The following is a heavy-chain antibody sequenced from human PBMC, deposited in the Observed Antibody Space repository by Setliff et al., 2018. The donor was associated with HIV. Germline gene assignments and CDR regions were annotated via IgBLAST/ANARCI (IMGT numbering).Heavy chain of an antibody. CDR3: ARDDWTCSDGTCFPITFDY. Sequence: GGSLRLSCAASGFTFSSYSMNWVRQAPGKGLEWVSSISSSSGYIHYADSLKGRFTISRDNAKNSLYLQMNSLRAEDTAVYYCARDDWTCSDGTCFPITFDYWGQGTLVTVSS. V-gene: IGHV3-21*01. J-gene: IGHJ4*02. CDR1: GFTFSSYS. D-gene: IGHD2-15*01. CDR2: ISSSSGYI.